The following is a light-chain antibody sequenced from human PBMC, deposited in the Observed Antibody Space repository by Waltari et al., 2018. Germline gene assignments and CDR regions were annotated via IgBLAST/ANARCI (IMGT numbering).Light chain of an antibody. J-gene: IGKJ2*01. V-gene: IGKV1-5*03. CDR3: QHFNSYPFI. CDR2: MAS. CDR1: QGIGHY. Sequence: GDRVTITCRASQGIGHYLAWYQQKPGKAPKLLIFMASTLQREVPSRFSGSGSGTEFALTISGLQADDFATYFCQHFNSYPFIFGRGTKLEIK.